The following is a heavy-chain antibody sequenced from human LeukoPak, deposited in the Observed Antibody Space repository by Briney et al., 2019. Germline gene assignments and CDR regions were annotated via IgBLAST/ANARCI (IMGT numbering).Heavy chain of an antibody. Sequence: SETLSLTCTVSGGSISNYYWSWIRRPPGKELEWIGYIYHSGSTNYNPSLKSRVTISQDTSKNQFSLKLSSVTAADTAVYYCARNADDSSSYPYFDYWGQGTLVTVSS. CDR2: IYHSGST. D-gene: IGHD3-22*01. V-gene: IGHV4-59*01. CDR1: GGSISNYY. CDR3: ARNADDSSSYPYFDY. J-gene: IGHJ4*02.